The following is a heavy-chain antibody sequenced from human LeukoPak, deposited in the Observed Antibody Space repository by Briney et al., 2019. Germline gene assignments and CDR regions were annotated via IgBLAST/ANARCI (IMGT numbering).Heavy chain of an antibody. CDR1: GGSISSYY. CDR2: IYTSGST. D-gene: IGHD1-26*01. V-gene: IGHV4-4*09. Sequence: KPSETLSLTCTVSGGSISSYYWSWTRQPPGKGLECIGYIYTSGSTNYNPSLKSRVTISVDTSKNQFSLKLSSVTAADTAVYYCARRGLYSGSYSRYAFDIWGQGQWSPSLQ. J-gene: IGHJ3*02. CDR3: ARRGLYSGSYSRYAFDI.